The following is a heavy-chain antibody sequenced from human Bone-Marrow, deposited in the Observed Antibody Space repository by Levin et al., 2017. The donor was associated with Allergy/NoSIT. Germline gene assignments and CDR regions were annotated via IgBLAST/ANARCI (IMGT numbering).Heavy chain of an antibody. D-gene: IGHD2-15*01. Sequence: LSGGSLRLSCTASGFMFSRYSFHWVRQAPGKGLEWVALMSEDGTKKSYADSVKGRFTISRDNSQNTLSLQMNSLRTEDTAVYFCARGVYCSGDTCYSVESYYYTMDVWGRGTTVTVSS. V-gene: IGHV3-30-3*01. J-gene: IGHJ6*02. CDR2: MSEDGTKK. CDR3: ARGVYCSGDTCYSVESYYYTMDV. CDR1: GFMFSRYS.